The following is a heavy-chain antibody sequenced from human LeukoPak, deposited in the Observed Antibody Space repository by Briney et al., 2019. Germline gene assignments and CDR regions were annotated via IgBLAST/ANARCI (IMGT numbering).Heavy chain of an antibody. V-gene: IGHV4-59*04. CDR3: ARHKGGSSEFDY. CDR2: IYYSGST. J-gene: IGHJ4*02. Sequence: SETLSLTCTVSGGSISSYYWSWIRQPPGKGLEWIGYIYYSGSTYYNPSLKSRVTVSVDTSKNHFSLKLSSVTAADTAVYYCARHKGGSSEFDYWGQGTPVTVSS. CDR1: GGSISSYY. D-gene: IGHD1-26*01.